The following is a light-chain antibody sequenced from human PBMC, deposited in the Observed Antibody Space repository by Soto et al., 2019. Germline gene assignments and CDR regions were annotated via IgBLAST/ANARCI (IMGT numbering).Light chain of an antibody. CDR2: ATS. CDR3: QQADIFQLT. V-gene: IGKV1-12*01. Sequence: DIQMTQFPSSVSASVGDRVTITCRASQPLGAWLAWYQQKPGKAPKLLIYATSTLESGVPSRFSGSGSGTEFPLTISSQQPEDFATYYCQQADIFQLTFGGGTRVEIK. J-gene: IGKJ4*01. CDR1: QPLGAW.